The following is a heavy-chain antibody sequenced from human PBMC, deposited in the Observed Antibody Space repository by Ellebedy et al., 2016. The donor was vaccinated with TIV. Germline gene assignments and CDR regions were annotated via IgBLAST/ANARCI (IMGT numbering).Heavy chain of an antibody. CDR1: GGSFSGYY. J-gene: IGHJ2*01. D-gene: IGHD3-10*01. Sequence: GSLRLXXAVYGGSFSGYYWSWIRQPPGKGLEWIGEINHSGSTNYNPSLKSRVTISVDTSKNQFSLKLSSVTAADTAVYYCARGHGLLWFGESHYWYFDLWGRGTLVTVSS. CDR3: ARGHGLLWFGESHYWYFDL. V-gene: IGHV4-34*01. CDR2: INHSGST.